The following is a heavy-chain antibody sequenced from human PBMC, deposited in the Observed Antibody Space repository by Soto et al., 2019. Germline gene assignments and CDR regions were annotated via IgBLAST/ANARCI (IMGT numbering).Heavy chain of an antibody. D-gene: IGHD2-8*02. Sequence: TLSLTGTVSGGSIGSDYWRGIRQPPGKGLEWIGYIYYSGSTNYNPSLKSRVTISVDTSKNQFSLKLTSVTAADTAVYYCARDKITGLFDYWGQGTLVTVSS. J-gene: IGHJ4*02. CDR3: ARDKITGLFDY. CDR2: IYYSGST. CDR1: GGSIGSDY. V-gene: IGHV4-59*12.